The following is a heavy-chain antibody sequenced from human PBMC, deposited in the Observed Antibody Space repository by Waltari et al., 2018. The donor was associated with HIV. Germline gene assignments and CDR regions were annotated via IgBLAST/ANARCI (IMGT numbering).Heavy chain of an antibody. Sequence: QVQLQESGPGLAQPSETLSLTCTVSGGSISSYYWSWLRQPHGKGLEWIGYIYYSGSTNYNPSLKSRVTISVDTSKNQFSLKLSSVTAADTAVYYCACGYDYVWGSYRRGWFDPWGQGTLVTVSS. CDR3: ACGYDYVWGSYRRGWFDP. D-gene: IGHD3-16*02. CDR1: GGSISSYY. J-gene: IGHJ5*02. CDR2: IYYSGST. V-gene: IGHV4-59*01.